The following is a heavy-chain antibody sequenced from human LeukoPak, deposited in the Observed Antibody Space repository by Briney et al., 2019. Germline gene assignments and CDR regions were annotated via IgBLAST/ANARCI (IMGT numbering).Heavy chain of an antibody. Sequence: GGSLRLSCAASRFTFSSYWMHWVRQAPGKGLVWVSRINSDGSSTTYGDSVKGRFTISRDNAKNTLYMYIHSLRAEDTAVYYCAREYYDSSGSPYFDYWGQGTLVTVSS. J-gene: IGHJ4*02. D-gene: IGHD3-22*01. CDR2: INSDGSST. CDR3: AREYYDSSGSPYFDY. CDR1: RFTFSSYW. V-gene: IGHV3-74*01.